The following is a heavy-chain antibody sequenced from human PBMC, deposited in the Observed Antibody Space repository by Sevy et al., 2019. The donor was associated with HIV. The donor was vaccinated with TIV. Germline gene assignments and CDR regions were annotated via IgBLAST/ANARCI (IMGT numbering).Heavy chain of an antibody. Sequence: ASVKVSCKASGYTFTGYYMHWLRQAPGQGLEWMGWINPNSGGTNYAQKFQDRVTMTRDTSISTAYMELSRLRSDDTALYYCARDMELVDEGTQEFYYWGQRTLVTVYS. CDR2: INPNSGGT. V-gene: IGHV1-2*02. CDR1: GYTFTGYY. CDR3: ARDMELVDEGTQEFYY. D-gene: IGHD1-7*01. J-gene: IGHJ4*02.